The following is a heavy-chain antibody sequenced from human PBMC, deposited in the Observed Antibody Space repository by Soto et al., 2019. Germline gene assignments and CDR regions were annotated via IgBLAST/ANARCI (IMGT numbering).Heavy chain of an antibody. CDR1: GYTFTIYG. D-gene: IGHD5-12*01. J-gene: IGHJ6*02. V-gene: IGHV1-18*01. Sequence: QVQLVPSGGEVKKPGASVKVSCKASGYTFTIYGINWVRQAPGQGLEWMGWISPDNGNTNYAQKLQGRVTMTTDTSTSTAYMELRSLRSDDTAVYYCARALGYSGYAGMDVWGQGTTVTVSS. CDR3: ARALGYSGYAGMDV. CDR2: ISPDNGNT.